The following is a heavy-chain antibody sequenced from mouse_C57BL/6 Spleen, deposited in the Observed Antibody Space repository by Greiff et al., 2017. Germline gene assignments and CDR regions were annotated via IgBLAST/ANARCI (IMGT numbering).Heavy chain of an antibody. Sequence: EVMLVESGGGLVKPGGSLKLSCAASGFTFSDYGMHWVRQAPEKGLEWVAYISRGSSTIYYADTVKGRFTISRDNAKNTLFLQMTSLRSEDTAMYYCSYYYGSSRYAMDYWGQGTSVTVSS. CDR2: ISRGSSTI. V-gene: IGHV5-17*01. D-gene: IGHD1-1*01. CDR3: SYYYGSSRYAMDY. J-gene: IGHJ4*01. CDR1: GFTFSDYG.